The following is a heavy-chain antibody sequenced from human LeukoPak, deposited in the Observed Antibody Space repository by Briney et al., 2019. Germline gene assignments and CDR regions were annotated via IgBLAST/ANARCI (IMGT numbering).Heavy chain of an antibody. D-gene: IGHD5-18*01. Sequence: GGSLRLSCEASGFTFSSYRMTWVRQAPGKGLEWLANIRYDGTVKFYAASVKGRFTISRDNARNSLYLQMSSLRVEDTGVYYCATSLDAAMNTGGQGILVTVSS. V-gene: IGHV3-7*01. CDR3: ATSLDAAMNT. CDR2: IRYDGTVK. CDR1: GFTFSSYR. J-gene: IGHJ4*02.